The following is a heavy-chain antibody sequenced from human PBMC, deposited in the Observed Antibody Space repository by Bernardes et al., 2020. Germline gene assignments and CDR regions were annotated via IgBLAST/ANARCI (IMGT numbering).Heavy chain of an antibody. CDR2: INWNGGST. CDR3: ARDRRNYYDSSGYYPLDY. J-gene: IGHJ4*02. CDR1: GFTFDDYG. Sequence: SLRLSCAASGFTFDDYGMSWVRQAPGKGLEWVSGINWNGGSTGYADSVKGRFTISRDNAKNSLYLQMNSLRAEDTALYYCARDRRNYYDSSGYYPLDYWGQGTLVTVSS. D-gene: IGHD3-22*01. V-gene: IGHV3-20*04.